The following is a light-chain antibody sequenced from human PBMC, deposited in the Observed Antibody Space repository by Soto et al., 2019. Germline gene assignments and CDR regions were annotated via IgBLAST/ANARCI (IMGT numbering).Light chain of an antibody. CDR2: AAY. Sequence: AIRMTQSPSSLSASTGDRVTITCRASQGISSYLAWYQQKPGKAPKLLIYAAYTLHTAVQSRFGGSGSGTNFTLSIKSLQPEDFATYYCKQAYSFPITFGQGTRLEIK. V-gene: IGKV1-8*01. CDR1: QGISSY. CDR3: KQAYSFPIT. J-gene: IGKJ5*01.